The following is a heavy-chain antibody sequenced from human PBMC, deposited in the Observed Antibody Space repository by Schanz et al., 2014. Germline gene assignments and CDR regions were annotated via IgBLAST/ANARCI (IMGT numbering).Heavy chain of an antibody. J-gene: IGHJ5*02. Sequence: EVQLVESGGGLVQPGGSLRLSCTASGFTFSDYWMSWVRQAPGKGPEWVSAISGGGGTTYYADSVKGRFTISRDNSKNTLYLQMNSLRAEDTAVYYCARGRVLESWGQGSLVTVSS. CDR3: ARGRVLES. CDR2: ISGGGGTT. D-gene: IGHD1-1*01. V-gene: IGHV3-23*04. CDR1: GFTFSDYW.